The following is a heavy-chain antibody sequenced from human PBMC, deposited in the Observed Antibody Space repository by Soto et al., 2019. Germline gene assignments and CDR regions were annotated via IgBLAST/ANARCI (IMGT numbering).Heavy chain of an antibody. V-gene: IGHV3-21*01. CDR2: ISSSSSYI. J-gene: IGHJ4*02. Sequence: GGSLRLSCAASGFTFSSYSMNWVRQAPGKGLEWVLSISSSSSYIYYADSVKGRFTISRDNAKNSLYLQMNSLRAEDTAVYYCARDRRIAAAGTPDYWGQGTLVTVSS. D-gene: IGHD6-13*01. CDR1: GFTFSSYS. CDR3: ARDRRIAAAGTPDY.